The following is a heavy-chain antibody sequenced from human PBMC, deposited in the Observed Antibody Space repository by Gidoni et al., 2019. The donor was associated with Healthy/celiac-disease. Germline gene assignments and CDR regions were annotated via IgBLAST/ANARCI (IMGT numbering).Heavy chain of an antibody. D-gene: IGHD3-22*01. Sequence: EVQLVESGGGLVKPGGSLRLSCAASGFTFSRYSMNWVRQAPGKGLEWVSSISSSSSYIYYADSVKGRFTISRDNAKNSLYLQMNSLRAEDTAVYYCAISTMIVGWSTGIDYWGQGTLVTVSS. J-gene: IGHJ4*02. V-gene: IGHV3-21*01. CDR1: GFTFSRYS. CDR3: AISTMIVGWSTGIDY. CDR2: ISSSSSYI.